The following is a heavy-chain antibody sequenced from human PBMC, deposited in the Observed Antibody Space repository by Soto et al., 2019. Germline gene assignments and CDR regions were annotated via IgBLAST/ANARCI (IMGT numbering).Heavy chain of an antibody. CDR2: IYHSGRT. D-gene: IGHD3-22*01. CDR1: GGSISSGGYS. V-gene: IGHV4-30-2*01. CDR3: ASGAPVVTDY. J-gene: IGHJ4*02. Sequence: QLQLQESGSGLVKPSQTLSLTCAVSGGSISSGGYSWRWIRQPPGKGLEWIGYIYHSGRTYSNPSLQSRVTNSVDRSKNQFSLKLSSVTAADTAVYYCASGAPVVTDYCGQGNLVTVSS.